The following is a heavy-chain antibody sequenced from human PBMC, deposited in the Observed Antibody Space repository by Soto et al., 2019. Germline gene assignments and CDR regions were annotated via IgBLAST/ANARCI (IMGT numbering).Heavy chain of an antibody. V-gene: IGHV3-23*01. CDR1: GSTFDTHA. CDR3: AKADIVVVVAATVLDY. CDR2: ISGGGGST. D-gene: IGHD2-15*01. Sequence: PGGSLRLSCAASGSTFDTHAMSWVRLAPGKGLEWVSTISGGGGSTYYADSVKGRFTISRDNSKDTLYLQMNSLRAEDTAVYYCAKADIVVVVAATVLDYWGQGTLVTVSS. J-gene: IGHJ4*02.